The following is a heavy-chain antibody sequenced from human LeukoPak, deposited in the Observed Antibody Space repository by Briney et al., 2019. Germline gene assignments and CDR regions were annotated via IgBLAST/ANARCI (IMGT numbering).Heavy chain of an antibody. Sequence: GSLRLSCAASGFIFSSCGMHWVRQAPGKGLEWVAVISYDGSDKYYADSVKGRFTISRDNSKNTLYLQMNSLRAEDTAVYYCAKDSRDGYAYNFDYWGQGTLVTVSS. V-gene: IGHV3-30*18. D-gene: IGHD5-18*01. J-gene: IGHJ4*01. CDR1: GFIFSSCG. CDR2: ISYDGSDK. CDR3: AKDSRDGYAYNFDY.